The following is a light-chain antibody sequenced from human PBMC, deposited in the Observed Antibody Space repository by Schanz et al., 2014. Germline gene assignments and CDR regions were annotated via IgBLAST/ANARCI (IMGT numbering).Light chain of an antibody. Sequence: EIVMTQSPATLSVSPGERATLSCRASQSVSSNSAWYQQKPGQAPRLLIFDASNRATGIPARFSGSGSGTEFTLTISSLQSEDFAVYYCQQYNNWPLTFGGGTKVEIK. CDR2: DAS. V-gene: IGKV3D-15*01. CDR3: QQYNNWPLT. J-gene: IGKJ4*01. CDR1: QSVSSN.